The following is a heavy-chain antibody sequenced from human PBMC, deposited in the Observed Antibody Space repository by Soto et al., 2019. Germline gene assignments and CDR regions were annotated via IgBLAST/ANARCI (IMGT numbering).Heavy chain of an antibody. D-gene: IGHD3-16*02. CDR3: AREEAVMITFGGVIVKGGPNAFDI. V-gene: IGHV3-74*01. CDR1: GFTFSSYW. CDR2: INSDGSST. J-gene: IGHJ3*02. Sequence: GGSLRLSCAASGFTFSSYWMHWVRQAPGKGLVWVSRINSDGSSTSYADSVKGRFTISRDNAKNTLYLQMNSLRAEDTAVYYCAREEAVMITFGGVIVKGGPNAFDIWGQGTMVTVSS.